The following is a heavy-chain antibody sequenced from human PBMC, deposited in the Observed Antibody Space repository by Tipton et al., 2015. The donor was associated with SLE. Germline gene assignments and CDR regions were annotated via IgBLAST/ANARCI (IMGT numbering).Heavy chain of an antibody. V-gene: IGHV4-39*07. CDR1: GGSISSSSYY. D-gene: IGHD7-27*01. CDR2: IYYSGGT. CDR3: ASDLLG. Sequence: TLSLTCTVSGGSISSSSYYWGWIRQPPGKGLEWIGSIYYSGGTYSNPSLKSRVTISVDTSKNQFSLKLSSVTAADTAVYYCASDLLGWGQGTLVTVSS. J-gene: IGHJ4*02.